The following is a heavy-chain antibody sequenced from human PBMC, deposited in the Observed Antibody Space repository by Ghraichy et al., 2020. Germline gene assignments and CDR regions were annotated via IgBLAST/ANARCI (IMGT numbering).Heavy chain of an antibody. V-gene: IGHV3-48*03. D-gene: IGHD6-13*01. J-gene: IGHJ6*02. CDR3: ALLAAAGTFYFLSLDYYDMDA. CDR1: GFRFSSYE. CDR2: ISNSCNTI. Sequence: GESLNISCVASGFRFSSYEMNWVRQAPGKGLEWLAYISNSCNTIHYADSVRGRFTISRDNPKNSLYLQMNILSAGDTAVYFCALLAAAGTFYFLSLDYYDMDAGGQGTTVAVSS.